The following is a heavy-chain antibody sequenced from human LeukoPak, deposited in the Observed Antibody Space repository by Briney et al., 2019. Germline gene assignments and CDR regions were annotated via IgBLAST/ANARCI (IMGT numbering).Heavy chain of an antibody. CDR2: IYYSGST. CDR3: ARESGGAPGYYFDY. J-gene: IGHJ4*02. V-gene: IGHV4-59*12. CDR1: GGSISSYY. D-gene: IGHD2-15*01. Sequence: SETLSLTCTVSGGSISSYYWSWIRQPPGKGLEWIGYIYYSGSTYYNPSLKSRVTISVDTSKNQFSLKLSSVTAADTAVYYCARESGGAPGYYFDYWGQGTLVTVSS.